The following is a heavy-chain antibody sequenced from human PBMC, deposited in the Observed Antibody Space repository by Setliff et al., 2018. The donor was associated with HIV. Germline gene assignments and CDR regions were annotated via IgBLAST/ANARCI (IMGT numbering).Heavy chain of an antibody. V-gene: IGHV3-9*01. CDR3: IKDGTPIGRYYQYLHV. CDR2: ISSNTDNI. CDR1: GFSFSAYA. D-gene: IGHD1-26*01. J-gene: IGHJ6*04. Sequence: SLRLSCAASGFSFSAYAMHWVRQSPGKGLGWVSGISSNTDNIYYADPVVGRFTISRDNANNSLFLQMNELRPEDTAFYYCIKDGTPIGRYYQYLHVWGEGVMGTVSS.